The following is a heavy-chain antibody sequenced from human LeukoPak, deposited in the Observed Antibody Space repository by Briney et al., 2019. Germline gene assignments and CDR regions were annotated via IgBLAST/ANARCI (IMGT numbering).Heavy chain of an antibody. Sequence: PSETLSLTCTVSGGSISSYYWSWIRQPPGKGLEWIGYIYYSGSTNYNPSLKSRVTISVDTSKNQFSLKLSSVTAADTAVYYCARAHDCSGGSYYSAWFDPWGQGTLVTVSS. CDR3: ARAHDCSGGSYYSAWFDP. CDR1: GGSISSYY. D-gene: IGHD2-15*01. J-gene: IGHJ5*02. V-gene: IGHV4-59*01. CDR2: IYYSGST.